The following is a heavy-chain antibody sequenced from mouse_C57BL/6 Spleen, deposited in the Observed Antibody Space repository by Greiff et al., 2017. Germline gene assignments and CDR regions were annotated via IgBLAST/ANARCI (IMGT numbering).Heavy chain of an antibody. CDR3: ARTGPYYFDY. CDR1: GFTFSDYG. D-gene: IGHD4-1*01. Sequence: DVHLVESGGGLVKPGGSLKLSCAASGFTFSDYGMHWVRQAPEKGLEWVAYISSGSSTIYYADTVKGRFTISRDNAKNNLFLQMTSLRSEDTAMYYCARTGPYYFDYWGQGTTLTVSS. CDR2: ISSGSSTI. J-gene: IGHJ2*01. V-gene: IGHV5-17*01.